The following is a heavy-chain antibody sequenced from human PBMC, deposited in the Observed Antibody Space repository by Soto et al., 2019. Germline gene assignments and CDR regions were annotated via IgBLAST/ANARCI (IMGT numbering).Heavy chain of an antibody. V-gene: IGHV4-39*01. D-gene: IGHD6-13*01. Sequence: SETLSLTCTVSGGSISSSSYYWGWIRQPPGKGLEWIGSIYYSGSTYYNPSLKSRVTISVDTSKNQFSQKLSSVTAADTAVYYCARPSEGSSWYYFDYWGQGTLVTVSS. CDR1: GGSISSSSYY. CDR3: ARPSEGSSWYYFDY. CDR2: IYYSGST. J-gene: IGHJ4*02.